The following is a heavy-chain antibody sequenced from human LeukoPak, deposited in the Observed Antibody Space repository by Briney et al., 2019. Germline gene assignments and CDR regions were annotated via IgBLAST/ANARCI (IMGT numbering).Heavy chain of an antibody. J-gene: IGHJ4*02. CDR2: INTNTGNP. D-gene: IGHD3-22*01. V-gene: IGHV7-4-1*02. CDR1: GYTFTSYG. Sequence: GASVKVSCKASGYTFTSYGISWVRQAPGQGLEWMGWINTNTGNPTYAQGFTGRFVFSLDTSVSTAYLQISSLKAEDTAVYYCARWYIYDSSGYIRAFDYWGQGTLVTVSS. CDR3: ARWYIYDSSGYIRAFDY.